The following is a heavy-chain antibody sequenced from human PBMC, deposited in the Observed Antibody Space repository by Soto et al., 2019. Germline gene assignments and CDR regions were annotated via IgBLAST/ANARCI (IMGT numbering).Heavy chain of an antibody. CDR3: ARSVAGTRGWFDP. CDR2: INHSGNT. J-gene: IGHJ5*02. V-gene: IGHV4-34*01. D-gene: IGHD6-19*01. Sequence: SETLSLTCAVYGASLSDNYCNWLRQPPGKGLEWIGGINHSGNTNYNPSLRSRVTISIDTSKNQFSLKLSSVTAADTAVYYCARSVAGTRGWFDPWGQGTLVTVSS. CDR1: GASLSDNY.